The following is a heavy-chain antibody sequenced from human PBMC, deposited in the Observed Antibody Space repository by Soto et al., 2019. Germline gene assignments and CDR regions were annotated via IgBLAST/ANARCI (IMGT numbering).Heavy chain of an antibody. V-gene: IGHV1-2*04. CDR3: ARDKPTMVRGVIASYYYYYGLDV. D-gene: IGHD3-10*01. J-gene: IGHJ6*02. CDR2: INPNSGDT. CDR1: GYTFTGYY. Sequence: ASVKVSCKASGYTFTGYYMHWVRQAPGQGLEWMGWINPNSGDTNYAQKFQGWVTMTRDTSISTAYMELSRLRSDDTAVYYCARDKPTMVRGVIASYYYYYGLDVWGQGTTVTVSS.